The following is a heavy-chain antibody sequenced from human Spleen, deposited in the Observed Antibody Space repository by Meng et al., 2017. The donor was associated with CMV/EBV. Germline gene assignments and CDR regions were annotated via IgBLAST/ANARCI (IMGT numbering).Heavy chain of an antibody. J-gene: IGHJ4*02. D-gene: IGHD1-26*01. Sequence: QVQLQQWGAGLWKPSXTLSLPCAVSGGSFSGYYWSWIRHPPGKGLEWIGEINHSGSTNYTPSLKSRVTISVDTSKNQFSLKLSSVTAADTAVYYCARGDGGYRTPVGYWGQGTLVTVSS. CDR2: INHSGST. V-gene: IGHV4-34*01. CDR3: ARGDGGYRTPVGY. CDR1: GGSFSGYY.